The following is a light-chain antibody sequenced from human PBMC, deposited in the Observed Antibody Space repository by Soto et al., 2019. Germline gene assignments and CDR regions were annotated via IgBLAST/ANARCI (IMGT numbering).Light chain of an antibody. CDR3: QQYYKWPQWT. CDR1: ESVLDY. J-gene: IGKJ1*01. V-gene: IGKV3-15*01. Sequence: EIVLTQSPATLSAYPGERANLSCRASESVLDYLAWFQQRPGQSPRLLIYGPATRATGIPGRFRGSGSGTEFTLTITSLQSEDFAVYYCQQYYKWPQWTIGKGTKVDIK. CDR2: GPA.